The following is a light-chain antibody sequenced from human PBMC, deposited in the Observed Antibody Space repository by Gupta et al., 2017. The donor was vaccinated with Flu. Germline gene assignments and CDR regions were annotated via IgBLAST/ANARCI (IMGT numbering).Light chain of an antibody. Sequence: TLSLSPGERATLSRSASQSVSSYLAWYQQKLGQAPRLVIYDASNSATGIPARFSGSGSGTDFTLTISSLESEDFAVYYCQLRSNLLTFGGGTKVEIK. V-gene: IGKV3-11*01. CDR1: QSVSSY. CDR3: QLRSNLLT. CDR2: DAS. J-gene: IGKJ4*01.